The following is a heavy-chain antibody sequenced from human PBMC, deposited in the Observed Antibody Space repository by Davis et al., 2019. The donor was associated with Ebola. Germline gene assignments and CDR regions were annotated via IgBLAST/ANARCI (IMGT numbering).Heavy chain of an antibody. J-gene: IGHJ4*02. V-gene: IGHV3-7*01. D-gene: IGHD6-19*01. Sequence: PGGSLRLSCAASEFTFSSYWMSWVRQAPGKGLEWVANIKQDGSEKYYVDSVKGRFTIPRDNAKNSLYLQMNSLRAEDTAVYYCARDRGIAVAGTELGCWGQGTLVTVSS. CDR1: EFTFSSYW. CDR2: IKQDGSEK. CDR3: ARDRGIAVAGTELGC.